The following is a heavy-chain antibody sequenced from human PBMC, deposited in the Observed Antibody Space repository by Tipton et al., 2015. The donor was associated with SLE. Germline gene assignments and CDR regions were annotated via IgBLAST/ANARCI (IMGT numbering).Heavy chain of an antibody. D-gene: IGHD3-10*02. V-gene: IGHV3-21*01. J-gene: IGHJ4*02. CDR3: FTSITMSFDY. Sequence: GSLRLSCAASGFTFSSYAMSWVRQAPGKGLEWVSSISSSSSYIYYAGSVKGRFTISRDNAKNSLYLQMNSLRAEDTAVYYCFTSITMSFDYWGQGTLVTVSS. CDR1: GFTFSSYA. CDR2: ISSSSSYI.